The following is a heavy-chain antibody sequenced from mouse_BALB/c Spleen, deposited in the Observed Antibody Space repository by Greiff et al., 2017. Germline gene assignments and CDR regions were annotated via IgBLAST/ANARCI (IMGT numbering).Heavy chain of an antibody. J-gene: IGHJ2*01. D-gene: IGHD1-1*01. CDR2: INPSSGYT. CDR1: GYTFTSYT. V-gene: IGHV1-4*02. Sequence: QVQLQQSAAELARPGASVKMSCKASGYTFTSYTMHWVKQRPGQGLEWIGYINPSSGYTEYNEKFKGKATLTSDKSSSTAYMELSSLTSEDYAVYYWARMEYYGRSHYYFDYWGQGTTLTVSS. CDR3: ARMEYYGRSHYYFDY.